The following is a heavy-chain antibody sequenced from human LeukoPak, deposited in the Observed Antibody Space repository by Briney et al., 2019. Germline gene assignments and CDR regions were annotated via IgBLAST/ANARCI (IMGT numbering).Heavy chain of an antibody. CDR1: GLAFSDYS. V-gene: IGHV3-21*05. D-gene: IGHD7-27*01. J-gene: IGHJ4*02. Sequence: GGSLRLSCAACGLAFSDYSMNWVRQAPGKGLEWVANIRGRGSGMGSGNYYAGSVTGRFTISRDNAKNSIYLHMNTLRADDTAFSYCARDDNWGFDYWGQGALVTVSS. CDR3: ARDDNWGFDY. CDR2: IRGRGSGMGSGN.